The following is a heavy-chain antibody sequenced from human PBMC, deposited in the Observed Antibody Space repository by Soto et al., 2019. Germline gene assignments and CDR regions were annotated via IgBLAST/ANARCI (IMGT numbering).Heavy chain of an antibody. CDR2: IKGDGSEK. Sequence: EVQLVESGGGLVQPGGSLRLSCAASGFTFSSYWINWVRQTPGKGLEWVANIKGDGSEKYYVDSLKGRFTISRDNAKNSLYLHMNSLKVEDTAVYYWVRGTMVPGLDHWGQGTLVTVSS. D-gene: IGHD2-8*01. V-gene: IGHV3-7*01. J-gene: IGHJ4*02. CDR3: VRGTMVPGLDH. CDR1: GFTFSSYW.